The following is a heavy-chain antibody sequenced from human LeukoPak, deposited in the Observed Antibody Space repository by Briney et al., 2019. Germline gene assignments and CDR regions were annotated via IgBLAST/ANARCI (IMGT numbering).Heavy chain of an antibody. D-gene: IGHD3-22*01. CDR3: ARGRHFYDSSVYFFDY. J-gene: IGHJ4*02. CDR2: IDSNSRGI. V-gene: IGHV3-48*01. CDR1: GFTFSNYD. Sequence: GGYLRLSCAASGFTFSNYDMTWVRQTPGKGLDWVSYIDSNSRGIYYADSVKGRFTISRDNAKDSLYLQMNSLRGEDTAVYFCARGRHFYDSSVYFFDYWGQGTLVTVSS.